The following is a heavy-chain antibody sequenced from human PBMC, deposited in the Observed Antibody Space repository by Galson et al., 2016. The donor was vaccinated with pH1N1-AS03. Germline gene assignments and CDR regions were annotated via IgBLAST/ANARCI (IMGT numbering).Heavy chain of an antibody. D-gene: IGHD5-18*01. J-gene: IGHJ4*02. CDR3: ATLGYGYRIDY. CDR2: ISVYNGNT. V-gene: IGHV1-18*04. Sequence: SVKVSCKASGNTFTTYGLIWVRQAPGQGLEWMGWISVYNGNTNYGQKFQDRVTMITDTSTSAAFMELRSLRSDDTAVYYCATLGYGYRIDYWGQGTLVTVSS. CDR1: GNTFTTYG.